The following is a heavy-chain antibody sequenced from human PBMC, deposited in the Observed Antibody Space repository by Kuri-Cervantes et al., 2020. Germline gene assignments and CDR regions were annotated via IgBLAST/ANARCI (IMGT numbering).Heavy chain of an antibody. J-gene: IGHJ3*02. CDR2: IYYSGST. CDR1: GGSISSHY. CDR3: ARAEYYDSIPPDAFDI. D-gene: IGHD3-22*01. Sequence: SETLSLTCTVSGGSISSHYWNWIRQPPGKGLEWIGYIYYSGSTNYNPSLKSRVTISVDTSKNQFSLKLSSVTAADTAVYYCARAEYYDSIPPDAFDIWGQGTMVTVSS. V-gene: IGHV4-59*11.